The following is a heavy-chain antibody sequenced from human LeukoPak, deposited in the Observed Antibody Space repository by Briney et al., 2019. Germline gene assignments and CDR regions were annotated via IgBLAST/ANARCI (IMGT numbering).Heavy chain of an antibody. V-gene: IGHV1-2*06. J-gene: IGHJ5*02. CDR2: INPNSGGT. Sequence: GASVKVSCKASGYTFTGYYMHWVRQAPGQGLEWMGRINPNSGGTNYAQKFQGRVTMTRDTSISTAYMELSRLRSDDTAVYYCAGADYGDYVWFDPWGQGTLVTVSS. D-gene: IGHD4-17*01. CDR3: AGADYGDYVWFDP. CDR1: GYTFTGYY.